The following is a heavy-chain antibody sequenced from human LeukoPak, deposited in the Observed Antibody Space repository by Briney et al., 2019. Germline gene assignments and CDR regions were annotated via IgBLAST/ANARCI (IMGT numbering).Heavy chain of an antibody. V-gene: IGHV3-23*01. Sequence: GGSLRLSCAAPGFAFSNFAMGWVRQSPGKGLEWLSTINGSGNTTFYSDSVKGRFTISRDNSKNTLYLHMDSLRPDDTATYYCTKELHVAVAVADYYYFYMDVWGRGTTVTVSS. D-gene: IGHD6-19*01. CDR1: GFAFSNFA. CDR2: INGSGNTT. J-gene: IGHJ6*03. CDR3: TKELHVAVAVADYYYFYMDV.